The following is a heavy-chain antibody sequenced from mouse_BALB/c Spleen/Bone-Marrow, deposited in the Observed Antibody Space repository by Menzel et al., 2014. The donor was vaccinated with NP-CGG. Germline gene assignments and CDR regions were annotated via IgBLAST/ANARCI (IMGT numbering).Heavy chain of an antibody. CDR3: TRGLGWFGY. Sequence: EVHLVESGGDLVKPGGSLRFSCAASGFTFSDYYMYWIRQTPEKRLEWVATISDGGSYTNYADSVKGRFTISRDNAKNNLYLQMSSLKSEDTAMYYCTRGLGWFGYWGQGTLVTVSA. V-gene: IGHV5-4*02. D-gene: IGHD4-1*01. J-gene: IGHJ3*01. CDR1: GFTFSDYY. CDR2: ISDGGSYT.